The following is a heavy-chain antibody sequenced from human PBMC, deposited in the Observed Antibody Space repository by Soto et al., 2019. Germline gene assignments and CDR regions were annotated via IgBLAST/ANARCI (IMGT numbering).Heavy chain of an antibody. D-gene: IGHD3-3*01. CDR1: GGSISSYY. V-gene: IGHV4-59*01. CDR2: IYYSGST. Sequence: SETLSLTCTVSGGSISSYYWSWIRQPPGKGLEWIGYIYYSGSTNYNPSLKSRVTISVDTSKNQFSLKLSSVTAADTAVYYCARRTYYDFWSGYRAYYYYYMDVWGKGTTVTVSS. J-gene: IGHJ6*03. CDR3: ARRTYYDFWSGYRAYYYYYMDV.